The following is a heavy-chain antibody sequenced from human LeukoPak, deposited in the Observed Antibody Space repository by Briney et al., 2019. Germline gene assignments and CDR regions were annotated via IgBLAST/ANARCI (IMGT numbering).Heavy chain of an antibody. D-gene: IGHD5-12*01. CDR3: ARVLNFMVAHFFDY. V-gene: IGHV3-11*01. CDR1: GFTFSDYY. CDR2: ISGSGTTT. J-gene: IGHJ4*02. Sequence: GGSLGLSCAASGFTFSDYYTTWIRQAPGKGLEWLSHISGSGTTTYYADSVKGRFTISRDNAKNSVYLQLNSLRAEDTAVYYCARVLNFMVAHFFDYWGQGTLVTDSS.